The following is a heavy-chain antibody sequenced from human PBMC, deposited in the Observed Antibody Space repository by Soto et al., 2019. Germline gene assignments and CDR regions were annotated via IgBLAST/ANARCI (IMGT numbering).Heavy chain of an antibody. Sequence: EVQVLESGGGLVQPGGSLRLSCEGSGFTVSSHAMTWIRQAPGKGPEWVSTVTADGGTYYADSVKGRFAMSRDTPENTRYLQMNSLGAEDTAAYYCAPHVSCSGGSCQYDAFAIRGQGTMVTVSS. CDR3: APHVSCSGGSCQYDAFAI. D-gene: IGHD2-15*01. CDR1: GFTVSSHA. CDR2: VTADGGT. V-gene: IGHV3-23*01. J-gene: IGHJ3*02.